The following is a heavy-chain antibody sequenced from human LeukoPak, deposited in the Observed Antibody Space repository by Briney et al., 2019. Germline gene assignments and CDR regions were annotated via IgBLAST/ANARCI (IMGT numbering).Heavy chain of an antibody. CDR1: EFTFSSYA. CDR3: ARGRDGYNHFDY. CDR2: ISSSSSYI. Sequence: GGSLRLSCAASEFTFSSYAMQWVRQTPGKGLEWVSSISSSSSYIYYADSVKGRFTISRDNAKNSLYLQMNSLRAEDTAVYYCARGRDGYNHFDYWGQGTLVTVSS. V-gene: IGHV3-21*01. J-gene: IGHJ4*02. D-gene: IGHD5-24*01.